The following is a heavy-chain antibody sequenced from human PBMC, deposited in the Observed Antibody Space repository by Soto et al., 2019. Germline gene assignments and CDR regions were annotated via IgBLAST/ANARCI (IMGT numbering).Heavy chain of an antibody. J-gene: IGHJ4*02. CDR3: ARQSSLIGIYDSSGYSY. CDR2: IYYSGST. Sequence: QLQLQESGPGLVKPSETLSLTCTVSGGSISSSSYYWGWIRQPPGKGLEWIGSIYYSGSTYYNPSLKSRVTISVDTSKNQFSLKLSSVTAADTAVYYCARQSSLIGIYDSSGYSYWGQGTLVTVSS. CDR1: GGSISSSSYY. V-gene: IGHV4-39*01. D-gene: IGHD3-22*01.